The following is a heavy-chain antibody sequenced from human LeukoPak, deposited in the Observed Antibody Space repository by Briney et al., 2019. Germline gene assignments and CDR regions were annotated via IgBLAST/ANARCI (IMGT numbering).Heavy chain of an antibody. Sequence: GSLPLSCAASGFPFDDYDMHWVRQAPGKGLEWVSLISWDGGSTYYADSVKGRFTISRDNSKNSLYLQMNSLRAEDTALYYCAKDAGVGELSLYVDYWGEGTLVTVS. CDR1: GFPFDDYD. J-gene: IGHJ4*02. D-gene: IGHD3-16*02. V-gene: IGHV3-43D*03. CDR2: ISWDGGST. CDR3: AKDAGVGELSLYVDY.